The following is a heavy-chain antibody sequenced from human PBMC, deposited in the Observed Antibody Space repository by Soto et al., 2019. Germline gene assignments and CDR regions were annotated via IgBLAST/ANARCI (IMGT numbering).Heavy chain of an antibody. Sequence: SQTLSLTFAISGDSVSSNSAAWNWIRQSPSRGLEWLGRTYYRSKWYNDYAVSVKSRITINPDTSKNQFSLQLNSVTPEDTAVYYCARGDGIAAAGTTDYYYYGMDVWGQGTTVTVSS. CDR2: TYYRSKWYN. J-gene: IGHJ6*02. CDR1: GDSVSSNSAA. V-gene: IGHV6-1*01. CDR3: ARGDGIAAAGTTDYYYYGMDV. D-gene: IGHD6-13*01.